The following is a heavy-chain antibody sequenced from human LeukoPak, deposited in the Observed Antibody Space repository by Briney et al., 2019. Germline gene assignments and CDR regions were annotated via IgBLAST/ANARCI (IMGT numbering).Heavy chain of an antibody. D-gene: IGHD2-2*01. CDR1: GGSVSSGSYY. CDR2: IYYSGST. V-gene: IGHV4-61*01. CDR3: ARSTLDNWFDP. J-gene: IGHJ5*02. Sequence: SETLSLTCTVSGGSVSSGSYYWSWIRQPPGKGLEWIGYIYYSGSTNYIPSLKSRVTISVDTSKNQFSLKLSSVTAADTAVYYCARSTLDNWFDPWGQGTLVTVSS.